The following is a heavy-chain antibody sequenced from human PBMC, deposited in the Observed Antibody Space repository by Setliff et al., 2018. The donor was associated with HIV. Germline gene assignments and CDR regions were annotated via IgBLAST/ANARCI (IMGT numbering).Heavy chain of an antibody. J-gene: IGHJ4*02. CDR2: IKSNSGGT. D-gene: IGHD4-4*01. Sequence: ASVKVSCKASGYTFTGYYMHWVRQAPGQGLEWMGWIKSNSGGTNYAQKFQGRVTMTRDTSISTAYMELSRLRSDDTAVYYCVRAPYSSVMHYFDYWGQGTLVTVSS. CDR1: GYTFTGYY. V-gene: IGHV1-2*02. CDR3: VRAPYSSVMHYFDY.